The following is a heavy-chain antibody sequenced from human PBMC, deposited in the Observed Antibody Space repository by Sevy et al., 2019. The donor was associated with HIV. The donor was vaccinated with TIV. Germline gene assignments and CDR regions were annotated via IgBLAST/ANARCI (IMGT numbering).Heavy chain of an antibody. CDR1: GFTFDDYA. D-gene: IGHD4-17*01. J-gene: IGHJ1*01. CDR3: ARDLYPPTTVLRGYYQY. Sequence: GGSLRLSCTASGFTFDDYAMHWVRQAPGKGLEWVSSITWNSGRIDYADSVKGRFTMSRDNVKNFLYLQMNSLRAEDTAFYYCARDLYPPTTVLRGYYQYWGQGTLVTVSS. CDR2: ITWNSGRI. V-gene: IGHV3-9*01.